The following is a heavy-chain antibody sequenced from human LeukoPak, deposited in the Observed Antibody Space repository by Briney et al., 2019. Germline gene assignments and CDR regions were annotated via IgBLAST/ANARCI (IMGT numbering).Heavy chain of an antibody. CDR1: GFTFSSYG. CDR2: ISGSGGST. Sequence: GGTLRLSCAASGFTFSSYGMSWVRQAPGKGLEWVSAISGSGGSTYYADSVKGRFTISRDNSKNTLYLQMNSLRAEDTAVYYCARVSSGWNYYFDYWGQGTLVTVSS. CDR3: ARVSSGWNYYFDY. D-gene: IGHD6-19*01. J-gene: IGHJ4*02. V-gene: IGHV3-23*01.